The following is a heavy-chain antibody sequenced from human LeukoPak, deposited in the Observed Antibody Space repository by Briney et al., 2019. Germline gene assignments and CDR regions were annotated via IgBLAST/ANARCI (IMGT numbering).Heavy chain of an antibody. Sequence: ASVKVSCKASGYTFTGYYMHWVRQAPGQGLEWMGWINPNSGGTNYAQEFQGRVTMTRDTSISTAYMELSRLRSDDTAVYYCARDFSRRGFDPWAREPWSPSPQ. CDR2: INPNSGGT. D-gene: IGHD3-3*01. CDR3: ARDFSRRGFDP. J-gene: IGHJ5*02. V-gene: IGHV1-2*02. CDR1: GYTFTGYY.